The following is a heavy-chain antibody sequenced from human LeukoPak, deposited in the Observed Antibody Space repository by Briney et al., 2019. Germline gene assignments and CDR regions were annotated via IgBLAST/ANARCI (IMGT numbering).Heavy chain of an antibody. J-gene: IGHJ6*02. D-gene: IGHD2-2*01. CDR2: INHSGST. V-gene: IGHV4-34*01. CDR1: GGSFSGYY. Sequence: SETLSLTCAVYGGSFSGYYWSWISQHPGKWLEWIGEINHSGSTNYNPSLKSRVTISLDTSKNQFSLKLSSVTAADTAVYYCARGRGYCSSTSCLYYYGMDVWGQGTTVTVSS. CDR3: ARGRGYCSSTSCLYYYGMDV.